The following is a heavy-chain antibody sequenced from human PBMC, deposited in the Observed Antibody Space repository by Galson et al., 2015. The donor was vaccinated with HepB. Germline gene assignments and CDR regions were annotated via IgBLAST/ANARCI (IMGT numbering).Heavy chain of an antibody. CDR3: GAGRAAAADY. J-gene: IGHJ4*02. CDR2: IRNKANNYAT. Sequence: SLRLSCAASGFIFSGSAVHWVRQGSGKGLEWVGRIRNKANNYATVSAATVKGRFTISRDDSNNTGYLQMNSLKIDDTAVYYCGAGRAAAADYWGQGTLVSVSS. V-gene: IGHV3-73*01. CDR1: GFIFSGSA. D-gene: IGHD6-13*01.